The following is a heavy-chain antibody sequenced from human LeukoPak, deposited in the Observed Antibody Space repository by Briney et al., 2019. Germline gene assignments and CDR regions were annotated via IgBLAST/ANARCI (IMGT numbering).Heavy chain of an antibody. D-gene: IGHD3-22*01. Sequence: GGSLRLSCAASRFTFSRYWMSWVRQAPGKGLEWVAHIKQDGSESYYVDSVSGRFTISRDNAKNSLFLEMNRLRAEDTAVYYCARDRAYESDSSGYYVSFEDYWGQGTLVTVSS. V-gene: IGHV3-7*05. J-gene: IGHJ4*02. CDR3: ARDRAYESDSSGYYVSFEDY. CDR2: IKQDGSES. CDR1: RFTFSRYW.